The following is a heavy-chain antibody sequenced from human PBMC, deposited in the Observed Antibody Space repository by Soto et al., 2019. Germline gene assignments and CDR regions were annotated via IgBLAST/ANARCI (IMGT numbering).Heavy chain of an antibody. Sequence: GGSLRLSCAASGFTFISYWMHWVRQAPGKGLVWVSRINSDGSSTSYADSVKGRFTISRDNAKNTLYLQMNSLRAEDTAVYYCARVGGATGTTLYAFDIWGQGTMVTVSS. CDR2: INSDGSST. CDR1: GFTFISYW. D-gene: IGHD1-7*01. J-gene: IGHJ3*02. CDR3: ARVGGATGTTLYAFDI. V-gene: IGHV3-74*01.